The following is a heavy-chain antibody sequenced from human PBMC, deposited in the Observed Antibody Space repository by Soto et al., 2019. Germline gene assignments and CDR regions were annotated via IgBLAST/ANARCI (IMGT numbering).Heavy chain of an antibody. CDR3: AGQYSSSSVEF. Sequence: GGSLRLSCAASGFTFSDYYMNWIRQAPGKRLEWVSYISSGVITIYYADSVKGRFTISRDNAKNSLYLQMNSLRAEDTAVYYCAGQYSSSSVEFWGQGTLVTVSS. CDR1: GFTFSDYY. V-gene: IGHV3-11*01. CDR2: ISSGVITI. D-gene: IGHD6-6*01. J-gene: IGHJ4*02.